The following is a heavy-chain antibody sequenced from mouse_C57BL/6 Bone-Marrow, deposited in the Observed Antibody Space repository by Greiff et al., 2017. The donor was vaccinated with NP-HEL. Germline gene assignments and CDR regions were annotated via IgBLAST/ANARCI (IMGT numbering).Heavy chain of an antibody. CDR3: ARHGWLLPYYYAMDY. V-gene: IGHV5-12*01. CDR2: ISNGGGST. CDR1: GFTFSDYY. J-gene: IGHJ4*01. Sequence: EVNLVESGGGLVQPGGSLKLSCAASGFTFSDYYMYWVRQTPEKRLEWVAYISNGGGSTYYPDTVKGRFTISRDNAKNTLYLQMSRLKSEDTAMYYCARHGWLLPYYYAMDYWGQGTSVTVSS. D-gene: IGHD2-3*01.